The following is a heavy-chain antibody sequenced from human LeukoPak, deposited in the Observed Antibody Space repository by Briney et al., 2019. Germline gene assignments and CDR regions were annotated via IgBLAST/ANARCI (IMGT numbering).Heavy chain of an antibody. CDR3: ATTYYYDGSGPLTY. CDR1: GFTFSTYG. Sequence: GGTLRLSCAASGFTFSTYGMSWVRRAPGKGLEWVSPISGSGGSTYYADSVKGRFTISRDNSKNTLYLQMNSLRAEDTAVYFCATTYYYDGSGPLTYWGQGTLVTVSS. CDR2: ISGSGGST. V-gene: IGHV3-23*01. J-gene: IGHJ4*02. D-gene: IGHD3-22*01.